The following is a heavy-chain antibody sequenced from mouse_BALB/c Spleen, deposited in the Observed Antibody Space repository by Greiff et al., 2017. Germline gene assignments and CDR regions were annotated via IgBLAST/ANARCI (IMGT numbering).Heavy chain of an antibody. CDR1: GYTFTSYW. CDR2: IDPSDSYT. CDR3: ARSRTGKGSWFAY. V-gene: IGHV1-69*02. D-gene: IGHD4-1*01. J-gene: IGHJ3*01. Sequence: VQLQQPGAELVKPGASVKLSCKASGYTFTSYWMHWVKQRPGQGLEWIGEIDPSDSYTNYNQKFKGKATLTVDKSSSTAYMQLSSLTSEDSAVYYCARSRTGKGSWFAYWGQGTLFTVSA.